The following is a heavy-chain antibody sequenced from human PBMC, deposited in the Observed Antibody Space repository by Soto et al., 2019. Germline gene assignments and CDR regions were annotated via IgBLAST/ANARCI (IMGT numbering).Heavy chain of an antibody. CDR2: ISAYNGNT. V-gene: IGHV1-18*01. D-gene: IGHD2-8*02. J-gene: IGHJ3*02. CDR3: ARDFLVADAFDI. Sequence: ASVKVSCKASGYTFTIYGISWVRQAPGQGLEWMGWISAYNGNTNYAQKLQGRVTMTTDTSTSTAYMELRSLRSDDTAVYYCARDFLVADAFDIWGQGTMVTVSS. CDR1: GYTFTIYG.